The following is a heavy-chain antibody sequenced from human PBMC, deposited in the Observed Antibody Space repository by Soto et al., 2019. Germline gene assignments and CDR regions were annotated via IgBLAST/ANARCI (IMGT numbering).Heavy chain of an antibody. CDR2: ITGSGDDT. V-gene: IGHV3-23*01. CDR3: TKDRAFYYETNGPG. Sequence: PGGSLRLSCAASGFAFRSYAMSWVRQAPGKGLEWVSAITGSGDDTYYADSVKGRFTISRDNTKSTLSLVMNRLRAEDTAIYYCTKDRAFYYETNGPGWGQGTLVTVSS. D-gene: IGHD3-22*01. J-gene: IGHJ4*02. CDR1: GFAFRSYA.